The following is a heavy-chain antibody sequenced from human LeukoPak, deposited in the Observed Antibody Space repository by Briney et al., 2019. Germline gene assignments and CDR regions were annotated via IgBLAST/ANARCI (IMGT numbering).Heavy chain of an antibody. CDR2: VYYRGST. CDR3: ARTGYYYYYMDV. J-gene: IGHJ6*03. CDR1: GGSISSYY. D-gene: IGHD3/OR15-3a*01. Sequence: SETLSLTCTVSGGSISSYYWSWIRQTPGKGLEWIGYVYYRGSTTYNPSLKSRVTISVDTSKTQFSLKLSSVTAADTAVYYCARTGYYYYYMDVWGKGTTVTISS. V-gene: IGHV4-59*12.